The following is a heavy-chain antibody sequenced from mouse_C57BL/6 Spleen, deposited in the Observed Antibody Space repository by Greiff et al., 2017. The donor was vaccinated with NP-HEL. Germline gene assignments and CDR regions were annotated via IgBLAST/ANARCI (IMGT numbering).Heavy chain of an antibody. J-gene: IGHJ2*01. CDR1: GFTFSSYG. CDR3: ARSLFITTAY. CDR2: ISSGGSYT. V-gene: IGHV5-6*01. Sequence: VQLKESGGDLVKPGGSLKLSCAASGFTFSSYGMSWVRQTPDKRLEWVATISSGGSYTYYPDSVKGRFTISRDNAKNTLYLQMSSLKSEDTAMYYCARSLFITTAYWGQGTTLTVSS. D-gene: IGHD1-1*01.